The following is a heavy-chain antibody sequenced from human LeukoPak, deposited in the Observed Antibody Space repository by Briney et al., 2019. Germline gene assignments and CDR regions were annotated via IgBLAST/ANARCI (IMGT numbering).Heavy chain of an antibody. CDR2: IIPIFGTA. Sequence: SVKVSCKASGGTFSSYAISWVRQAPGQELEWMGGIIPIFGTANYAQKFQGRVTITADESTSTAYMELSSLRSEDTAVYYCARDKGVLRYFDWFQNWFDPWGQGTLVTVSS. V-gene: IGHV1-69*13. CDR1: GGTFSSYA. D-gene: IGHD3-9*01. J-gene: IGHJ5*02. CDR3: ARDKGVLRYFDWFQNWFDP.